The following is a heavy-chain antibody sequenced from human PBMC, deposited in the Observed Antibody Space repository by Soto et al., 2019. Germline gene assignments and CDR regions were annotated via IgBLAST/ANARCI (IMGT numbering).Heavy chain of an antibody. J-gene: IGHJ4*02. Sequence: QVQLQASGPGLVKPSQTLSLTCTVSDDYMTTVGYYWTWIRQHPGQGLEWIGFISYSGSTYYGSSLKGRAAIYADTSKHQFSLKLNSVTAADTAVYYCTRGDYWGQGTLVTVSS. CDR1: DDYMTTVGYY. V-gene: IGHV4-31*03. CDR2: ISYSGST. CDR3: TRGDY.